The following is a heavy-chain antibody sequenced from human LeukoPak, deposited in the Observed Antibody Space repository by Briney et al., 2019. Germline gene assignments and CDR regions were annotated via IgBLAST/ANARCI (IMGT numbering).Heavy chain of an antibody. D-gene: IGHD4-17*01. V-gene: IGHV1-18*01. CDR3: ARGDYEGYYYYMDV. Sequence: ASVKVSCKASGYTFTSYGISWVRQAPGQGLEWMGWISAYNGNTNYAQKFQGRVTITTDESTSTAYMELSSLRSEDTAVYYCARGDYEGYYYYMDVWGKGTTVTVSS. CDR1: GYTFTSYG. J-gene: IGHJ6*03. CDR2: ISAYNGNT.